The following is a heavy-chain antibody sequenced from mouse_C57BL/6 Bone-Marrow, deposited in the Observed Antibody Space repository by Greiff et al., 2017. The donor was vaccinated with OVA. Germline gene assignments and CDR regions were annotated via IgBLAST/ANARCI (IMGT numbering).Heavy chain of an antibody. J-gene: IGHJ4*01. D-gene: IGHD1-1*01. CDR3: ARRDYYGSNYAMDY. V-gene: IGHV1-80*01. CDR2: IYPGDGDT. CDR1: GYAFSSYW. Sequence: VQLQQSGAELVKPGASVKISCKASGYAFSSYWMNWVKQRPGKGLEWIGQIYPGDGDTNYNGKFKGKATLTADKSSSTAYMQLSSLTSEDSAVYFCARRDYYGSNYAMDYWGQGTSVTVSS.